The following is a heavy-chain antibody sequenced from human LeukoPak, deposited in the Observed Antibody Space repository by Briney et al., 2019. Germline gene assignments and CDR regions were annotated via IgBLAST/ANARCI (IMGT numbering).Heavy chain of an antibody. V-gene: IGHV6-1*01. D-gene: IGHD3-22*01. J-gene: IGHJ4*02. Sequence: SQILPLTCAISGDSVSSNSAAWNWIRQSPSRGLEWLGRTYYRSKWYNDYAVSVKSRITINPGTSKNQFSLQLNSVTPEDTAVYYCARTSADHYYDSSGYDYYFDYWGQGTLVTVSS. CDR3: ARTSADHYYDSSGYDYYFDY. CDR1: GDSVSSNSAA. CDR2: TYYRSKWYN.